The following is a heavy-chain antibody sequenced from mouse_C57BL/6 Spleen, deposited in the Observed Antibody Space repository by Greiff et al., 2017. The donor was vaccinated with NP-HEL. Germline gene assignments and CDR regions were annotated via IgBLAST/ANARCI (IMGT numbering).Heavy chain of an antibody. J-gene: IGHJ2*01. CDR2: ISYDGSN. V-gene: IGHV3-6*01. CDR3: ARDRGDDGGY. Sequence: VQLKESGPGLVKPSQSLSLTCSVTGYSITSGYYWNWIRQFPGNKLEWMGYISYDGSNNYNPSLKNRISITRDTSKNQFFLKLNSVTTEDTATYYCARDRGDDGGYWGQGTTLTVSS. CDR1: GYSITSGYY. D-gene: IGHD2-3*01.